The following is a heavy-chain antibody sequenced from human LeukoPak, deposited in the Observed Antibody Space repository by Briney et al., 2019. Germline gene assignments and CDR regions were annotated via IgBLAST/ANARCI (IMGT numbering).Heavy chain of an antibody. J-gene: IGHJ4*02. CDR2: IKQDGSEK. CDR1: GFTCSSYW. Sequence: GGSLRLSCAASGFTCSSYWMSWVCQAPGKGLEWVANIKQDGSEKYYVDSVKGRFTISRDNAKNSLYLQMNSLRAEDTAVYYCARGLWLASYFDYWGQGTLVTVSS. D-gene: IGHD5-18*01. V-gene: IGHV3-7*04. CDR3: ARGLWLASYFDY.